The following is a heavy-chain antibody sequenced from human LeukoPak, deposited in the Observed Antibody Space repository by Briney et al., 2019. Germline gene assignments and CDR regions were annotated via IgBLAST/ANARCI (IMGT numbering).Heavy chain of an antibody. V-gene: IGHV3-21*01. CDR3: AGEGDFWSGYYTGDEVYYGMDV. D-gene: IGHD3-3*01. J-gene: IGHJ6*02. CDR1: GFTFSSYS. Sequence: GGSLRLSCAASGFTFSSYSMNWVRQAPGKGLEWVSSISSSSSYIYYADSVKGRFTISRDNAKNSLYLQMNSLRAEDTAVYYCAGEGDFWSGYYTGDEVYYGMDVWGQGTTVTVSS. CDR2: ISSSSSYI.